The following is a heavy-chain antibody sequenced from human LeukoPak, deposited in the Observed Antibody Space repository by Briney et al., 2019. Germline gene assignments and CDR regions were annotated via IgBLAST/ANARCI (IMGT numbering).Heavy chain of an antibody. J-gene: IGHJ4*02. V-gene: IGHV3-21*01. Sequence: PGGSLRLPCAASGFTFKNYGMNWVRQAPGKGLECVSFISSSGSSRYYADSVKGRFTISRDNAKNSLYLQMNSLRAEDTAVYYCVRDEGYSSNEPFDYWGQGTLVTVSS. D-gene: IGHD4-11*01. CDR2: ISSSGSSR. CDR3: VRDEGYSSNEPFDY. CDR1: GFTFKNYG.